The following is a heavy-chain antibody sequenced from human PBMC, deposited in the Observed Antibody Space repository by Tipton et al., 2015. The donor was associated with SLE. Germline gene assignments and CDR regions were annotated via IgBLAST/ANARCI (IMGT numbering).Heavy chain of an antibody. CDR3: ARGPVIAAAGFYYYYYTDV. V-gene: IGHV4-61*09. D-gene: IGHD6-13*01. CDR2: IYTSGST. CDR1: GGSISSGSYY. Sequence: TLSLTCTVSGGSISSGSYYWSWIRQPAGKGLEWIGYIYTSGSTNYNPSLKSRVTISVDTSKNQFSLKLSSVTAADTAVYYCARGPVIAAAGFYYYYYTDVWGKGTTVTVSS. J-gene: IGHJ6*03.